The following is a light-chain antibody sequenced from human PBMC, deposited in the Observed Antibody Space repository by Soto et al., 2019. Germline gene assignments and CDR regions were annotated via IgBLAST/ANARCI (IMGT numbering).Light chain of an antibody. V-gene: IGKV1-5*03. CDR3: QQYNSYSPERT. J-gene: IGKJ1*01. Sequence: DIQMTQSPSTLSASVGDRVTITCRASQSISSWLAWYQQKPGKAPKLLIYKASSLESGVPSRFSGSGSGTEFTLTISSLQPDDLATYYCQQYNSYSPERTFGQGTKVEIK. CDR2: KAS. CDR1: QSISSW.